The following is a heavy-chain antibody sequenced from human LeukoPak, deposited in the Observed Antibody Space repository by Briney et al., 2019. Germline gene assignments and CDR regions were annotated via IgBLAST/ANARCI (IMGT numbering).Heavy chain of an antibody. D-gene: IGHD1-26*01. J-gene: IGHJ4*02. CDR2: ISYDGSNK. CDR1: GFTFSSYA. Sequence: PGGSLRLSCAASGFTFSSYAMHWVRQAPGKGLEWVAVISYDGSNKYYADSVKGRFTISRDNSKNTLYLQMNSLRAEDTAVYYCARGARSYHANWGQGTLVTVSS. CDR3: ARGARSYHAN. V-gene: IGHV3-30*01.